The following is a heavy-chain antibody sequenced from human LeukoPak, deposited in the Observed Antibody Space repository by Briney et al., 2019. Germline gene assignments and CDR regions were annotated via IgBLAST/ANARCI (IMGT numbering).Heavy chain of an antibody. CDR3: ARDRLQLQS. D-gene: IGHD1-1*01. CDR1: GGSFSGYY. CDR2: INHSGST. Sequence: SETLSLTCAVYGGSFSGYYWSWIRQPPGKGLEWIGEINHSGSTNYNPSLKSRVTISVDTSKDQFSLKLSSVTAADTAVYYCARDRLQLQSWGQGTLVTVSS. V-gene: IGHV4-34*01. J-gene: IGHJ5*02.